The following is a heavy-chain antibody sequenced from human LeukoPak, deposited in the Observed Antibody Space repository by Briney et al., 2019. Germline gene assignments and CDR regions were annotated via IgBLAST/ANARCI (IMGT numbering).Heavy chain of an antibody. V-gene: IGHV3-30*18. Sequence: PGGSLRLSCAASGFTFSSYGMHWVRQAPGKGLEWVAVISYDGSNKYYAGSVKGRFTISRDNSKNTLYLQMNSLRAEDTAVYYCAKVDCSGGSCYLSDSWFDPWGQGTLVTVSS. J-gene: IGHJ5*02. CDR3: AKVDCSGGSCYLSDSWFDP. CDR2: ISYDGSNK. D-gene: IGHD2-15*01. CDR1: GFTFSSYG.